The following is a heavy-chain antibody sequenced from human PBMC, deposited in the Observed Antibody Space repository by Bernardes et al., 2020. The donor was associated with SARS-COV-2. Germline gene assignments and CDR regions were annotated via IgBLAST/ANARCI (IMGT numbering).Heavy chain of an antibody. CDR3: ARVDGSGSYYWGYFDY. V-gene: IGHV3-30*03. CDR1: GFTFSSYG. D-gene: IGHD3-10*01. CDR2: ISYDGSNK. Sequence: GGSLRLSCAASGFTFSSYGMHWVRQAPGKGLEWVAVISYDGSNKYYADSVKGRFTISRDNSKNTLYLQMNSLRAEDTAVYYCARVDGSGSYYWGYFDYSSQATLVTVSS. J-gene: IGHJ4*02.